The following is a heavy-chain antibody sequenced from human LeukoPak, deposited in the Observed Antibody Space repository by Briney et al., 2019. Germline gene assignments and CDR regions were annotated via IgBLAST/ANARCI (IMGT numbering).Heavy chain of an antibody. J-gene: IGHJ5*02. CDR1: GGSISSSSYY. CDR3: ARKIVQWLGYNWFDP. V-gene: IGHV4-39*07. D-gene: IGHD6-19*01. CDR2: IYYSGST. Sequence: TSETLSLTCTVSGGSISSSSYYWGWIRQPPGKGLEWIGSIYYSGSTYYNPSLKSRVTISVDTSKSQFSLKLSSVTAADTAVYCCARKIVQWLGYNWFDPWGQGTLVTVSS.